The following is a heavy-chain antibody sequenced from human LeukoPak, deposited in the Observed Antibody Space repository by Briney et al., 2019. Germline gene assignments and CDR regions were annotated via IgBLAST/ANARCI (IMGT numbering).Heavy chain of an antibody. J-gene: IGHJ4*02. Sequence: ASVKVSCKVSGYTLTELYMHWVRRPPGRGLEWMGGYDAEDGETIYAQKFQGRVTMTEDTSTDTAYMELSSLRSEDTAVYYCVRDEDRLDWGQGTLVTVSS. CDR2: YDAEDGET. CDR3: VRDEDRLD. V-gene: IGHV1-24*01. CDR1: GYTLTELY.